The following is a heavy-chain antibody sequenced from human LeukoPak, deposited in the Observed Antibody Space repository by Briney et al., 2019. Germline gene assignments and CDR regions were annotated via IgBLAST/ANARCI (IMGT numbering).Heavy chain of an antibody. CDR3: AREPVARPLFDY. V-gene: IGHV4-59*01. CDR2: IYYSGST. CDR1: GGSISSYY. Sequence: SETLSLTCTVSGGSISSYYWRWIRQPPEKGLEWIGYIYYSGSTNYNPSLKSRVTISVDTSKNQFSLKLSSVTAADTAVYYCAREPVARPLFDYWGQGTLVTVSS. J-gene: IGHJ4*02. D-gene: IGHD6-6*01.